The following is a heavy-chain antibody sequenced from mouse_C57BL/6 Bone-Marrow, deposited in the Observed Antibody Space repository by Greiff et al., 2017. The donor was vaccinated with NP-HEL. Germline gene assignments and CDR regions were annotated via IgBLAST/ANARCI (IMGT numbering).Heavy chain of an antibody. CDR2: INPSTGGT. Sequence: EVQLQQSGPELVKPGASVKISCKASGYSFTGYYMNWVKQSPEKSLEWIGEINPSTGGTTYNQKFKAKATLTVDKSSSTAYMQLKSLTSEDSAVYYCARYNIYYDYDWFAYWGQGTLVTVSA. D-gene: IGHD2-4*01. V-gene: IGHV1-42*01. CDR1: GYSFTGYY. J-gene: IGHJ3*01. CDR3: ARYNIYYDYDWFAY.